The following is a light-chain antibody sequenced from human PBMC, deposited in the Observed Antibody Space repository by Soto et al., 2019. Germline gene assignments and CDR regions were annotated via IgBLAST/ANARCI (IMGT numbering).Light chain of an antibody. J-gene: IGLJ2*01. Sequence: SYELTQPPSVSVAPGKTARITCGGNNIGSKSVHWYQQKPGQAPVLVIYYDSDRPSGIPERFSGSNSGNTAPLTISRVEAGDEADYDCQVWDSSSDHVVFGGGTKLTVL. CDR2: YDS. CDR1: NIGSKS. V-gene: IGLV3-21*04. CDR3: QVWDSSSDHVV.